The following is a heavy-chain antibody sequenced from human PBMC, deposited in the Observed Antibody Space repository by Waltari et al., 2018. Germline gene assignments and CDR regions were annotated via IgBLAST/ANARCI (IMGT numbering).Heavy chain of an antibody. D-gene: IGHD6-19*01. CDR3: ATALGDSSSASRPFDF. Sequence: EVQLLQSGAELKEPGTTVRISCKVSGYTFSDYYIHWVQQAPGKGLRWMGLCDPEDGETIYADNFQGRVTISADTSTDTAFMELSSLRSEDTAVFYCATALGDSSSASRPFDFWGQGTMITVSS. V-gene: IGHV1-69-2*01. CDR2: CDPEDGET. J-gene: IGHJ3*01. CDR1: GYTFSDYY.